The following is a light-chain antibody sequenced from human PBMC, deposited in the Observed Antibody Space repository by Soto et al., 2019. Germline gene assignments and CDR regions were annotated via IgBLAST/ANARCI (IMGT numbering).Light chain of an antibody. CDR3: QQYNKWPLIT. J-gene: IGKJ5*01. V-gene: IGKV3-15*01. Sequence: EIVLTQSPATLSLSPGERATLSCRASQSVSSYLAWYQQKPGQAPRLLIYETSTRATGVPARFSGSGSGTEFTLTISSLQSEDFAVYYCQQYNKWPLITFGQGTRLEI. CDR1: QSVSSY. CDR2: ETS.